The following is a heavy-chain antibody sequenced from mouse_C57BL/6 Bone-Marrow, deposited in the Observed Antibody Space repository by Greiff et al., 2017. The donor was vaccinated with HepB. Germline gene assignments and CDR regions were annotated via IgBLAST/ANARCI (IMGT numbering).Heavy chain of an antibody. D-gene: IGHD3-2*02. CDR3: ARLETAQVWFAY. CDR2: IYPGSGST. CDR1: GYTFTSYW. J-gene: IGHJ3*01. Sequence: QVQLQQPGAELVKPGASVKMSCKASGYTFTSYWITWVEQRPGQGLEWIGDIYPGSGSTNYNEKFKSKATLTVDTSSSTAYMQLSSLTSEDSAVYYCARLETAQVWFAYWGRGTLVTVSA. V-gene: IGHV1-55*01.